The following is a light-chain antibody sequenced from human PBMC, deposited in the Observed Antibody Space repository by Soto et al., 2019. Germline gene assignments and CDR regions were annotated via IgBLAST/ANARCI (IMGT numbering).Light chain of an antibody. CDR2: DVS. CDR1: QSVSGW. V-gene: IGKV1-5*01. J-gene: IGKJ1*01. CDR3: QQYESFSAT. Sequence: IQMTQSPSALSASVGDKVTITRRASQSVSGWLAGYQQKKGKAPKILIYDVSDLQRGVPQRLSGSGSGTQLNLTISGLQPDDFANDYCQQYESFSATFGPGTKVDIK.